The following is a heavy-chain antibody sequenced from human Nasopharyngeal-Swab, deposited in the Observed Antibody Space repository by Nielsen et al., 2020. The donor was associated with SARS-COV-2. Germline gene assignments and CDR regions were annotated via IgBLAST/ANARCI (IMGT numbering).Heavy chain of an antibody. CDR3: ARDSRIAAAGIRYYYGMDV. V-gene: IGHV1-18*01. CDR2: ISAYNGNT. J-gene: IGHJ6*02. Sequence: ASVKVSCKASGYTFTSYGISWVRQAPGQGLEWMGWISAYNGNTNYAQKLQGRVTMTTDTSTSTAYMELRSPRSDDTAVYYCARDSRIAAAGIRYYYGMDVWGQGTTVTVSS. D-gene: IGHD6-13*01. CDR1: GYTFTSYG.